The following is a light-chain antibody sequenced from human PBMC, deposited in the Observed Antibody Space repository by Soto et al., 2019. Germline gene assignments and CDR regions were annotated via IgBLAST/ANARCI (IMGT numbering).Light chain of an antibody. V-gene: IGKV3-20*01. Sequence: DIVLTQSPGILSLSPGERATLSCRASQSVRNSYLAWYQQKPGQAPRLLVYGASSRATGIPDRFSGSGSGTDFTLTVSRLEPEDFAVYYCQQYGGSPWTFGQGTKVEIK. CDR1: QSVRNSY. CDR2: GAS. CDR3: QQYGGSPWT. J-gene: IGKJ1*01.